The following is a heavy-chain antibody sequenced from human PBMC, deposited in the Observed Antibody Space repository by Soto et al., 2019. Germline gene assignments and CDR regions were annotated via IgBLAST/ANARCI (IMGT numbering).Heavy chain of an antibody. D-gene: IGHD1-26*01. CDR1: GGTFSSYA. CDR3: ARKAVFEKGMGSEYYYYGMDV. Sequence: SVKVSCKASGGTFSSYAISWVRQAPGQGLEWMGGIIPIFGTANYAQKFQGRVTITADESTSTAYMELSSLRSEDTAVYYCARKAVFEKGMGSEYYYYGMDVWGQGTTVTVSS. V-gene: IGHV1-69*13. CDR2: IIPIFGTA. J-gene: IGHJ6*02.